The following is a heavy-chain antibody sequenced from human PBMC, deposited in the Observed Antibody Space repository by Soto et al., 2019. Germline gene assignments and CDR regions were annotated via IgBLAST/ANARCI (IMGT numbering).Heavy chain of an antibody. V-gene: IGHV1-2*02. J-gene: IGHJ6*02. Sequence: ASVKVSCKASGYTFTGYYMHWVRQAPGQGLEWMGWINPNSGGTNYAQKFQGRVTMTRDTSISTAYMELSRLRSDDTAVYYCAREPPGSTSFYGMDVWGQGTTVTVS. D-gene: IGHD2-2*01. CDR2: INPNSGGT. CDR1: GYTFTGYY. CDR3: AREPPGSTSFYGMDV.